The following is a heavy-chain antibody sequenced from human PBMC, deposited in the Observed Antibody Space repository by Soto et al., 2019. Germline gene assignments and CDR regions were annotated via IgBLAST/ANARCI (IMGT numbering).Heavy chain of an antibody. CDR1: GGTFSSYA. Sequence: QGQLVQSGAEVKKPGSSVQGSCKASGGTFSSYAISWVRQAPGQGLEWMGGIIPIFGTANYAQKFQGRVTITADESTSPAYMELSSLRSEDTAVYYCASPTREWLPPARDYYYGMDVWCQVTTVTVSS. D-gene: IGHD3-3*01. V-gene: IGHV1-69*01. CDR2: IIPIFGTA. CDR3: ASPTREWLPPARDYYYGMDV. J-gene: IGHJ6*02.